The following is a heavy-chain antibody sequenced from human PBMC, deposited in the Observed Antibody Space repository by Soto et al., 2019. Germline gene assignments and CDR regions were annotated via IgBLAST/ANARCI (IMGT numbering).Heavy chain of an antibody. CDR2: IIPIFGTA. CDR1: GGTFSSYA. V-gene: IGHV1-69*06. D-gene: IGHD3-10*01. CDR3: ARGYYYGSGGYWRGYYYGMDV. Sequence: ASVKVSCKASGGTFSSYAISWVRQAPGQGLEWMGGIIPIFGTANYAQKFQGRVTITADKSTSTAYMELSSLRSEDTAVYYCARGYYYGSGGYWRGYYYGMDVWGQGTTVTAP. J-gene: IGHJ6*02.